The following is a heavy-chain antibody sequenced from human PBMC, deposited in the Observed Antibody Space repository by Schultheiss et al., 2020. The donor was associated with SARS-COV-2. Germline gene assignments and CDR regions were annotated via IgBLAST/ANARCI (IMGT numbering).Heavy chain of an antibody. CDR1: GFTFGDYA. Sequence: GGSLRLSCTASGFTFGDYAMSWVRQAPGKGLEWVAVISYDGSNKYYADSVKGRFTISRDNSKNTLYLQMNSLRAEDTAVYYCAKEWPKIFDDFWSGSVFDYWGQGTLVTVSS. D-gene: IGHD3-3*01. J-gene: IGHJ4*02. CDR2: ISYDGSNK. V-gene: IGHV3-30*04. CDR3: AKEWPKIFDDFWSGSVFDY.